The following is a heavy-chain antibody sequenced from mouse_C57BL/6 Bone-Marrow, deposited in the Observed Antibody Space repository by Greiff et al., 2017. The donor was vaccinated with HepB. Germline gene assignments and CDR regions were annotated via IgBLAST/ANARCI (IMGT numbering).Heavy chain of an antibody. CDR2: ISGGGGNT. Sequence: DVHLVESGGGLVKPGGSLKLSCAASGFTFSSYTMSWVRQTPEKRLEWVATISGGGGNTYYPDSVKGRFTISRDNAKNTLYLQMSSLRSEDTALYYCARIYFDYWGQGTTLTVSS. V-gene: IGHV5-9*01. J-gene: IGHJ2*01. CDR1: GFTFSSYT. CDR3: ARIYFDY.